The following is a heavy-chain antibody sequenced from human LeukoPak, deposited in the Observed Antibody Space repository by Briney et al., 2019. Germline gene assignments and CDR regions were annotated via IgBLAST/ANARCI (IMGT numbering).Heavy chain of an antibody. J-gene: IGHJ3*02. CDR3: ARQISSGWYPGAFDI. D-gene: IGHD6-19*01. CDR2: IYYSGST. Sequence: SETLSLTCTVSGGSISSYYWSWIRQRPGKGLEWIGYIYYSGSTNYNPSLKSRVTISVDTSKNQFSLKLSSVTAADTAVYYCARQISSGWYPGAFDIWGQGTMVTVSS. CDR1: GGSISSYY. V-gene: IGHV4-59*08.